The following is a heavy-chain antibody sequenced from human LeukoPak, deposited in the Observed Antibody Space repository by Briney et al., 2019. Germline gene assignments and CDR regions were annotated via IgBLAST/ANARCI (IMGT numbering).Heavy chain of an antibody. Sequence: GASVKVSCKASGYTFTGYYMHWVRQAPGQGLEWMGWINPNSGGTNYAQKFQGRVTMTRDTSISTAYMELSRLRSDDTAVYYCARDYYDILTGYLELGLYWGQGTLVTVSS. D-gene: IGHD3-9*01. V-gene: IGHV1-2*02. J-gene: IGHJ4*02. CDR2: INPNSGGT. CDR1: GYTFTGYY. CDR3: ARDYYDILTGYLELGLY.